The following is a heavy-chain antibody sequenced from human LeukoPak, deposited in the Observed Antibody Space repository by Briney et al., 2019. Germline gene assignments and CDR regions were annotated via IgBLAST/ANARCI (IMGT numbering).Heavy chain of an antibody. D-gene: IGHD3-9*01. CDR1: GGSISSGGYY. CDR3: ARHVQRYDILTGYHPNPPSG. V-gene: IGHV4-61*09. J-gene: IGHJ4*02. Sequence: ASQTLSLTCTVSGGSISSGGYYWSWIRQSPGKGLEWIGYIYSSGSTNYNPSLKSRVTISVDTSKNQFSLKLSSVAAADTAVYYCARHVQRYDILTGYHPNPPSGWGQGTLVTVSS. CDR2: IYSSGST.